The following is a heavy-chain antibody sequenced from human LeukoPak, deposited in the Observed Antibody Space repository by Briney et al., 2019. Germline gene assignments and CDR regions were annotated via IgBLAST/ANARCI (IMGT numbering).Heavy chain of an antibody. CDR3: AKDDRGNEAPFDY. CDR2: INRDGSST. CDR1: GFIFSSYW. Sequence: GGSLRLSCAASGFIFSSYWMHWVRQAPGKGLVWVSRINRDGSSTSQADSVKGRFTISRDNAKNTLYLQMNSLRAEDTAVYYCAKDDRGNEAPFDYWGQGTLVTVSS. J-gene: IGHJ4*02. V-gene: IGHV3-74*01.